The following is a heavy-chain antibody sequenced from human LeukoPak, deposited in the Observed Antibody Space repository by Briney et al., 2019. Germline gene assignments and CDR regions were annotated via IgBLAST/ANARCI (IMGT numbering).Heavy chain of an antibody. CDR2: ISGSGAST. V-gene: IGHV3-23*01. CDR3: AKDSELRLRWGAFEI. CDR1: GFTLSTNA. J-gene: IGHJ3*02. Sequence: PGGSLRLSCLTSGFTLSTNAMSWVRQAPGKGLEWISGISGSGASTYYADSVKGRFTISRDDSRNTLYLQMNSLRGDDTAVYYCAKDSELRLRWGAFEIWGQGTMVIVSS. D-gene: IGHD4-23*01.